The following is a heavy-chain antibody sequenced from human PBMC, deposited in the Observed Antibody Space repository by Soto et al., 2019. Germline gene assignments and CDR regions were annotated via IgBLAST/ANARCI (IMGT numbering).Heavy chain of an antibody. V-gene: IGHV3-23*01. CDR2: ISGSGGST. J-gene: IGHJ5*02. Sequence: HPGGSLRLSCAASGFTFSSYAMSWVRQAPGKGLEWVSAISGSGGSTYYADSVKGRFTISRDNSKNTLYLQMNSLRAEDTAVYYCAKARIVGVRYWFDPWGQGTLVTVSS. D-gene: IGHD1-26*01. CDR1: GFTFSSYA. CDR3: AKARIVGVRYWFDP.